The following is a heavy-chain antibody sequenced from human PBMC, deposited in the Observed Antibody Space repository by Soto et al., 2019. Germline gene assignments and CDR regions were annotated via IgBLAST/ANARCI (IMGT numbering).Heavy chain of an antibody. D-gene: IGHD6-6*01. J-gene: IGHJ4*02. CDR3: ARDPGFGVAARPVDY. Sequence: QVQLVESGGGVVQPGRSLRLSCAASGFTFSSYAMHWVRQAPGKGLEWVAVISYDVSNKYYADSVKGRFTISRDNSKNTLYLQMNSLRGDDTAVYYCARDPGFGVAARPVDYWGQGTLVTVSS. CDR1: GFTFSSYA. V-gene: IGHV3-30-3*01. CDR2: ISYDVSNK.